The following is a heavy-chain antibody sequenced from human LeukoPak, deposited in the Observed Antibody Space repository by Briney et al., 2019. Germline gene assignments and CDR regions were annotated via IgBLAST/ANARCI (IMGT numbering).Heavy chain of an antibody. CDR1: GFTFSRSW. V-gene: IGHV3-7*02. Sequence: GGSLRLSCAASGFTFSRSWMGWVRQATGKGVEWLANIKQDGTSKYYVESVRGRFTISRDNAENSVYLQMNSLSAGDTAVYYCARHGDYCFDLWGPGTRLAASS. CDR2: IKQDGTSK. D-gene: IGHD2-21*01. CDR3: ARHGDYCFDL. J-gene: IGHJ4*02.